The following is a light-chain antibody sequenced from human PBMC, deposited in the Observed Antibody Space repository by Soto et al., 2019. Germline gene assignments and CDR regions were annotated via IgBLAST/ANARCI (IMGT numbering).Light chain of an antibody. CDR3: SSYASAITVV. CDR1: SSDVGGSNF. Sequence: QSALTQPPSASGSPGQSVTISCTGTSSDVGGSNFVSWYQQYPGKAPKLMIYEVSKRPSGVPDRFSGSRSGNTASLTVSGLQTEEEADYYCSSYASAITVVFGGGTKLTVL. CDR2: EVS. J-gene: IGLJ3*02. V-gene: IGLV2-8*01.